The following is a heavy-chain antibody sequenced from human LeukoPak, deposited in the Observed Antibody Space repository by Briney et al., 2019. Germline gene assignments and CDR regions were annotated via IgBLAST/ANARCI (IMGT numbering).Heavy chain of an antibody. V-gene: IGHV3-48*04. D-gene: IGHD6-13*01. CDR3: ASSGGGTAAPGRHY. CDR2: ISDSGSLI. Sequence: GGSLRLSCAASGFTFSSYTMNWVRQAPGKGLEWVSYISDSGSLIYYADSVRGRFTISRDNAKNSLSLQMNSLRAEDTAVYYCASSGGGTAAPGRHYWGQGTLVSVSS. J-gene: IGHJ4*02. CDR1: GFTFSSYT.